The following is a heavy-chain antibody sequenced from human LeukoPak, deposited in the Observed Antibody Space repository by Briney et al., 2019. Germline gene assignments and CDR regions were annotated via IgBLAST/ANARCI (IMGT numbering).Heavy chain of an antibody. V-gene: IGHV4-34*01. CDR1: GGSFSGYY. D-gene: IGHD3-10*01. J-gene: IGHJ4*02. Sequence: SETLSLTCAVYGGSFSGYYWSWIRQPPGKGLEWIGEINHSGSTNHNPSLKSRVTISVDTSKNQFSLKLSYVTAADTAVYYCARGRLYYYGSGSFDYWGQGTLVTVSS. CDR3: ARGRLYYYGSGSFDY. CDR2: INHSGST.